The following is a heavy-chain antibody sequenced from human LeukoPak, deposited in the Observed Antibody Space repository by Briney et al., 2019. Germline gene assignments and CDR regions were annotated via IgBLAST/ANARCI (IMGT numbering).Heavy chain of an antibody. CDR1: GGSFSGYY. CDR3: ARLTSLGN. D-gene: IGHD2-2*01. CDR2: INHSGST. Sequence: PSETLSLTCAVYGGSFSGYYWSWIRQPPGKGLEWIGEINHSGSTNYNPSLKSRVTISVDTSKNQFSLKLSSVTAADTAVYYCARLTSLGNWGQGTLVTVSS. J-gene: IGHJ4*02. V-gene: IGHV4-34*01.